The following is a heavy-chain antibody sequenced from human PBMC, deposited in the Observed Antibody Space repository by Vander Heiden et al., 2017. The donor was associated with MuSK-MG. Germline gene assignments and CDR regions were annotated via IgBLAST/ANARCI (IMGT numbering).Heavy chain of an antibody. J-gene: IGHJ6*02. Sequence: QVQLVQSGAEVKKPGSSVKVSCKASGGTFSSYAIRWVRQAPGQGLEWMGGIIPIFGTANYAQKFQGRVTITADECTSTAYMVLSSLRSEDTAVYYCASDPGESNYYGMDVWGQGTTVTVSS. CDR1: GGTFSSYA. CDR3: ASDPGESNYYGMDV. CDR2: IIPIFGTA. V-gene: IGHV1-69*01.